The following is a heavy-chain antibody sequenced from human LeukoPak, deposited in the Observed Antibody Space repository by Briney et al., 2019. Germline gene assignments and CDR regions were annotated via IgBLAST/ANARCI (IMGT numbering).Heavy chain of an antibody. J-gene: IGHJ4*02. CDR2: IYYGGST. CDR3: ARVRGSYGDFDY. CDR1: GGSISSSSYY. V-gene: IGHV4-39*07. Sequence: SETLSLTCTVSGGSISSSSYYWGWIRQPPGKGLEWIGSIYYGGSTYYNPSLKSRVTISVDTSRNQFSLKLSSVTAADTAVYYCARVRGSYGDFDYWGQGTLVTVSS. D-gene: IGHD1-26*01.